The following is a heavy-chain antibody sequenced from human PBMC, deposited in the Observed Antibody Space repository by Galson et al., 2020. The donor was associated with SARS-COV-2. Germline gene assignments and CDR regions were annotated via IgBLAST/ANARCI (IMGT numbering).Heavy chain of an antibody. CDR2: ISYSGENT. CDR1: GFTLSGSA. D-gene: IGHD6-19*01. J-gene: IGHJ4*02. CDR3: ARVGYSSGWSEFDH. Sequence: TGGSLRLSCAASGFTLSGSAMSWVRQAPGKGLEWVSDISYSGENTFYADSVKGRFTISRDNSKNTLFLQMNSLRADDTALYYCARVGYSSGWSEFDHWGQGALVTVSS. V-gene: IGHV3-23*01.